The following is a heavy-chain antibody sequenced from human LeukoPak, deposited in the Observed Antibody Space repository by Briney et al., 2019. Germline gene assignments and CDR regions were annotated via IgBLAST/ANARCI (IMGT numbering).Heavy chain of an antibody. J-gene: IGHJ4*02. D-gene: IGHD5-18*01. Sequence: SSETLSLTCTVSGGSISIGDYYWSWIRQPPGKGLEWIGSIYFSDGNYYDPSLKSRVTISVDTYKNQYSLKLSSGAAADTAVYYCAREDTNILISDSWGQGTLVTVSS. CDR3: AREDTNILISDS. CDR2: IYFSDGN. CDR1: GGSISIGDYY. V-gene: IGHV4-30-4*01.